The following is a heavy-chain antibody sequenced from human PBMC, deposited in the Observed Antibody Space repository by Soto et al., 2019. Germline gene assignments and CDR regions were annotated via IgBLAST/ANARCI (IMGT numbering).Heavy chain of an antibody. CDR1: GFTFSSYD. CDR3: AKGEDYCSSTSCYSPTDY. Sequence: GGSLRLSCAASGFTFSSYDMHWVRQATGKGLEWVSAIGTAGDTYYPGSVKGRFTISRENAKNSLYLQMNSLRAGDTAVYYCAKGEDYCSSTSCYSPTDYWGQGTLVTVSS. D-gene: IGHD2-2*01. V-gene: IGHV3-13*01. J-gene: IGHJ4*02. CDR2: IGTAGDT.